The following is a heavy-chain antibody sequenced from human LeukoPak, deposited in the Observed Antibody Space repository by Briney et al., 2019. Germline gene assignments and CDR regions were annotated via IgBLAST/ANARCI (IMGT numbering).Heavy chain of an antibody. CDR1: GYTFTSYG. CDR3: AREEHYYDSSGYFSNYFDY. V-gene: IGHV1-18*01. D-gene: IGHD3-22*01. Sequence: GASVKVSCKASGYTFTSYGISWVRQAPGQGLEWMGWTSAYNGNTNYAQKLQGRVTMTTDTSTSTAYMELRSLRSDDTAVYYCAREEHYYDSSGYFSNYFDYWGQGTLVTVSS. J-gene: IGHJ4*02. CDR2: TSAYNGNT.